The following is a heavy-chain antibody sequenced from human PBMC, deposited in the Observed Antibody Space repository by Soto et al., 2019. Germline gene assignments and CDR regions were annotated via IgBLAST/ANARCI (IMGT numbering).Heavy chain of an antibody. CDR2: ISSSSSNI. V-gene: IGHV3-21*04. CDR1: GFIFSSYT. CDR3: AREDYAGASPRFEY. Sequence: GGSLRLSCAASGFIFSSYTMAWVRQAPGKGLEWVSSISSSSSNIEYADSVKGRFSVSRDNANNSLFLQINSLRAEDTAIYYCAREDYAGASPRFEYWGLGALVTVSS. D-gene: IGHD4-17*01. J-gene: IGHJ4*02.